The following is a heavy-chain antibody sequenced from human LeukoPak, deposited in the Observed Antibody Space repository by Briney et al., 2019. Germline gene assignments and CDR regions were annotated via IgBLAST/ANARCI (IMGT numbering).Heavy chain of an antibody. J-gene: IGHJ4*02. CDR2: ISGSGGST. V-gene: IGHV3-23*01. D-gene: IGHD5-18*01. CDR3: AKGLVDTAMVAVLEY. Sequence: GASLRLSCAASGFTFSSYAMSWVRQAPGKGPEWVSAISGSGGSTYYADSVKGRFTISRDNSKNTLYLQMNSLRAEDTAVYYCAKGLVDTAMVAVLEYWGQGTLVTVSS. CDR1: GFTFSSYA.